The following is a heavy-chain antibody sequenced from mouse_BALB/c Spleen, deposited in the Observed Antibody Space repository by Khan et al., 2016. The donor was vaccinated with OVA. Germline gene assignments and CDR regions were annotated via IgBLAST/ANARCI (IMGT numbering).Heavy chain of an antibody. J-gene: IGHJ2*01. CDR1: GFSLTNYG. Sequence: QVQLQQSGPGLVQPSPSLSITCTVSGFSLTNYGVHWVRQSPGKGLEWLGVIWSGGITDYNETFISRLSISKDISKRQVFVKMNSLAANGIARYYCAKNRNGYFDYWGQGTTLTVSS. CDR3: AKNRNGYFDY. V-gene: IGHV2-2*02. CDR2: IWSGGIT. D-gene: IGHD1-1*02.